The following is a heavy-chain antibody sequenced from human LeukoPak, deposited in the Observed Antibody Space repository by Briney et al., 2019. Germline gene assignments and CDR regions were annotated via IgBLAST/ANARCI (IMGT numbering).Heavy chain of an antibody. CDR1: GFTFSSYA. Sequence: GRSLRLSCAASGFTFSSYAMHWVRQAPGKGLEWVAFISYDGGNKYYADSVKGRFTISRDNSKNTLYLQMNSLRAEDTAVYYCAKSRGTSLSQYFQHWGQGALVTVSS. J-gene: IGHJ1*01. CDR2: ISYDGGNK. D-gene: IGHD3-16*02. V-gene: IGHV3-30-3*02. CDR3: AKSRGTSLSQYFQH.